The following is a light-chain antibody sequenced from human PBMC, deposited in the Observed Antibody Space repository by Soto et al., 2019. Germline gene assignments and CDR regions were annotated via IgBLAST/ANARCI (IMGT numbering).Light chain of an antibody. CDR2: LNSDGSH. CDR3: QTWGSGIHVV. V-gene: IGLV4-69*01. Sequence: QLVLTQSPSASASLGASVKLTCTLSSGHSSYAIAWHQQQPEKGPRYLMRLNSDGSHSKGDGIPDRFSGSSSGAERYLTISSLQSEAEADYYCQTWGSGIHVVFGGGTKVTVL. J-gene: IGLJ2*01. CDR1: SGHSSYA.